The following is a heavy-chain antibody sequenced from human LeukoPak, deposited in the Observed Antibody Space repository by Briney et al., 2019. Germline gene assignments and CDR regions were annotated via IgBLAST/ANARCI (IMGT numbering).Heavy chain of an antibody. Sequence: PGGSLRLSCAASGFPLSSYAMSWVRQGPGKGLEWVSFIYSDNTHYSDSVKGRFTISRDNAKNSLYLQMNSLRAEDTAVYYCARGSSNIAARNNWFDPWGQGTLVTVSS. J-gene: IGHJ5*02. CDR1: GFPLSSYA. CDR2: IYSDNT. V-gene: IGHV3-21*01. CDR3: ARGSSNIAARNNWFDP. D-gene: IGHD6-6*01.